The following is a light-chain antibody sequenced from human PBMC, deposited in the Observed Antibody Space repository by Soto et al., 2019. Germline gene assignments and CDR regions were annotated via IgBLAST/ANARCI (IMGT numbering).Light chain of an antibody. Sequence: QSVLTQPPSVSGAPGQRVTISCTGSSSNIGAGNDVHWYQQLPGTAHKLLIYGNSNRPTGGPYRLSGSKSGSSTSLAITTLPADYEANYFCQTNDSSLGGYNDRFGNGTKGT. CDR2: GNS. J-gene: IGLJ1*01. CDR3: QTNDSSLGGYNDR. V-gene: IGLV1-40*01. CDR1: SSNIGAGND.